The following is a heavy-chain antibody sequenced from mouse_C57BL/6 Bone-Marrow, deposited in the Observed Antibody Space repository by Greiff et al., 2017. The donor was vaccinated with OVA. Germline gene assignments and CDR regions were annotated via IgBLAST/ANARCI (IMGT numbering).Heavy chain of an antibody. V-gene: IGHV1-81*01. CDR3: ARVHIYSFAY. CDR2: IYPRSGNT. Sequence: QVQLQQSGAELARPGASVKLSCKASGYTFTSYGISWVKQRTGQGLEWIGEIYPRSGNTYYNEKFKGKATLTVDKSSSTAYMELRSLTSEDTAVYYCARVHIYSFAYWGQGTLVTVSA. CDR1: GYTFTSYG. D-gene: IGHD2-1*01. J-gene: IGHJ3*01.